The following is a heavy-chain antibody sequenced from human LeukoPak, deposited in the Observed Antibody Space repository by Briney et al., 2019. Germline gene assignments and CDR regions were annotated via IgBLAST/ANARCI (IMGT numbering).Heavy chain of an antibody. CDR3: ARDKSVTEPLDN. J-gene: IGHJ4*02. CDR1: GYTFTSYG. CDR2: ISPYNDNT. V-gene: IGHV1-18*01. D-gene: IGHD1-26*01. Sequence: ASVKVSCKASGYTFTSYGISWVRQAPGQGLEWMGWISPYNDNTNYAQNLHNRVTMTTDTSTSTAYMDLRSLRSDDTAVYYCARDKSVTEPLDNWGQGTLVTVSS.